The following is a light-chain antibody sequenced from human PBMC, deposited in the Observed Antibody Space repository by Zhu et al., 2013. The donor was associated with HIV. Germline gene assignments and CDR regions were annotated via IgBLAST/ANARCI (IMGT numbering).Light chain of an antibody. Sequence: DIVMTQSPDSLAVSLGERATINCKSSQSVLYNSNNKNYLAWYQHKPGQPPKLLIYWPSTRESGVPDRFSGSGSVRDFTLTITGLEPEDFAVYYCQQYGSSPLTFGGGT. CDR1: QSVLYNSNNKNY. CDR2: WPS. J-gene: IGKJ4*01. CDR3: QQYGSSPLT. V-gene: IGKV4-1*01.